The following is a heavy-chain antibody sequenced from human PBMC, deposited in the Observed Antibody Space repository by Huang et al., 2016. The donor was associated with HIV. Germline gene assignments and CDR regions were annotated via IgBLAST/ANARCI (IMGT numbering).Heavy chain of an antibody. D-gene: IGHD3-10*01. CDR3: ARHDPDYYGSGSYYNNPIY. V-gene: IGHV4-39*01. CDR1: GGSFSSRFYS. Sequence: QLQLQESGPGLVKPSETLSLTCTVSGGSFSSRFYSWGGIRQPPGKGLEWIGTIYYGVSTYYNPSLKGRVTISVDTAKNQFSLKLSSVTAADTAVYYCARHDPDYYGSGSYYNNPIYWGQGTLVTVSS. CDR2: IYYGVST. J-gene: IGHJ4*02.